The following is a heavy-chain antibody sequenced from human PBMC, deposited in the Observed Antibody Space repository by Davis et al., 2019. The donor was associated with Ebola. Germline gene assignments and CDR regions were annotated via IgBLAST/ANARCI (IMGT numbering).Heavy chain of an antibody. J-gene: IGHJ3*02. CDR2: IGAVGGYT. V-gene: IGHV3-23*01. Sequence: GESLKISCAASGFTFSNNAVSWVRQAPGKGLEWVSGIGAVGGYTFYADSVKGRITISRDNSKNTLYLQMNSLRAEDTAVYYCAKDRSRWDSRTDVFDMWGQGTMVTVSS. CDR1: GFTFSNNA. CDR3: AKDRSRWDSRTDVFDM. D-gene: IGHD1-26*01.